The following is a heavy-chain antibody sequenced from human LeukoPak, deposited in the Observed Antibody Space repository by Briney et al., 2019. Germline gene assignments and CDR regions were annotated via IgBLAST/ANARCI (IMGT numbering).Heavy chain of an antibody. J-gene: IGHJ6*02. Sequence: GRSLRLSCAASGFXFSSYGMSWVRQAPGKGLEWVSSISGSSSYIYYADSVKGRFTISRDNAKKSLYLQMSSLRAEDTAVYYCAFYYYYGMDVWGQGTTVTVSS. V-gene: IGHV3-21*01. CDR2: ISGSSSYI. CDR1: GFXFSSYG. CDR3: AFYYYYGMDV.